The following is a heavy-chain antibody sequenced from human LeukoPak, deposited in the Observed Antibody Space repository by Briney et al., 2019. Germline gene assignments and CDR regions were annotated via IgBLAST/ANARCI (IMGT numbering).Heavy chain of an antibody. D-gene: IGHD3-10*01. CDR1: GGTFSSYA. V-gene: IGHV1-69*13. Sequence: SVKVSCKASGGTFSSYAISWVRQAPGQGLEWMGGIIPIFGTANYAQRFQGRVTITADESTSTAYMELSSLRSEDTAVYYCARSALWGFDPWGQGTLVTVSS. CDR2: IIPIFGTA. J-gene: IGHJ5*02. CDR3: ARSALWGFDP.